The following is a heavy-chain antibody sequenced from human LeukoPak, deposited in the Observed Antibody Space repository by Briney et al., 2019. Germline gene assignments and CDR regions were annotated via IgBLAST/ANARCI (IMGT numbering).Heavy chain of an antibody. J-gene: IGHJ4*02. V-gene: IGHV1-46*01. CDR2: INPSGGST. CDR3: ATGIIPSYSSPPADY. D-gene: IGHD6-13*01. Sequence: ASVKVSCKASGYTFTSYYMHWVRQAPGQGLEWMGIINPSGGSTSYAQKFQGRVTMTRDTSTSTVYMELSSLRSEDTAVYYCATGIIPSYSSPPADYWGQGTLVTVSS. CDR1: GYTFTSYY.